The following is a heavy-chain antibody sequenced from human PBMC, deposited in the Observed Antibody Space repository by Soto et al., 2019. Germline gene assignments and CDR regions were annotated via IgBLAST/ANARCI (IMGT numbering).Heavy chain of an antibody. CDR2: IKSKTDGGTT. V-gene: IGHV3-15*07. Sequence: GGSLRLSCAASGFTFNNAWMNWIRQAPGKGLEWVGRIKSKTDGGTTDYAAPVKGRFTISRDDSKNTLYLQMNSLKTEDTAVYYCTTGGDFWSNYYNYWGQGTLVTVSS. CDR3: TTGGDFWSNYYNY. CDR1: GFTFNNAW. J-gene: IGHJ4*02. D-gene: IGHD3-3*01.